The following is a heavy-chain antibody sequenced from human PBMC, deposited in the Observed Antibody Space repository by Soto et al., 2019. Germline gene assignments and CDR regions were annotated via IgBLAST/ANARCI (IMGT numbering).Heavy chain of an antibody. CDR3: AVESRISLVRGRFSDH. D-gene: IGHD3-10*01. CDR1: GYIFTNYG. Sequence: QVQLVQSGAEVKKPGASVKVSCKFSGYIFTNYGINWVRQAPGQGLEWMGWISGYNGNTNYAQKVQGRVTMTTDTSTSTAYMELTSLRSDDTAVYYCAVESRISLVRGRFSDHWGQGTLVTVS. CDR2: ISGYNGNT. V-gene: IGHV1-18*01. J-gene: IGHJ5*02.